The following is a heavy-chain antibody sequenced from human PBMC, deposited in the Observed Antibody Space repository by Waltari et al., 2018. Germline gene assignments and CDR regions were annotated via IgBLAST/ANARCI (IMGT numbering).Heavy chain of an antibody. CDR2: INPNSGGT. Sequence: QVQLVQSGAEVKNPGASVKVSCKASGYTFTGYSMHWVRQSPVQGLEWMGWINPNSGGTNYAQKFQGWVTMTRDTSISTAYMELSRLRSDDTAVYYCARDLRRRVGATTPLGYWGQGTLVTVSS. D-gene: IGHD1-26*01. J-gene: IGHJ4*02. V-gene: IGHV1-2*04. CDR1: GYTFTGYS. CDR3: ARDLRRRVGATTPLGY.